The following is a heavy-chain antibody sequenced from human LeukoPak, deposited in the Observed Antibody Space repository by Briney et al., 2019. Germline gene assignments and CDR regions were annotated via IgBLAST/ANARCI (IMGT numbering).Heavy chain of an antibody. J-gene: IGHJ3*02. CDR3: AREGHYYDSSGYYPDAFDI. CDR2: ISSSSSYI. V-gene: IGHV3-21*01. CDR1: GFTFSSYG. Sequence: GGSLRLSCAASGFTFSSYGMNWVRQAPGKGLEWVSFISSSSSYIYYADSVKGRFTISRDNAKNPLYLQMNSLRAEDTAVYYCAREGHYYDSSGYYPDAFDIWGQGTMVTVSS. D-gene: IGHD3-22*01.